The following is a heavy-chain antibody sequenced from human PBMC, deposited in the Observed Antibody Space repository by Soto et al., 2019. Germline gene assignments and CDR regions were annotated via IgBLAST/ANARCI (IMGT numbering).Heavy chain of an antibody. D-gene: IGHD3-10*01. CDR1: GFTLSSYA. Sequence: GGSLRLSCAASGFTLSSYAMSWVRQAPGKGLEWVSTLSGTGDSADYANSVKGRFTISRDDSKTTLYLQMSSLRVEDTAIYYCARDSGNYGSGSFAHWGQGTRVTVSS. CDR3: ARDSGNYGSGSFAH. CDR2: LSGTGDSA. V-gene: IGHV3-23*01. J-gene: IGHJ4*02.